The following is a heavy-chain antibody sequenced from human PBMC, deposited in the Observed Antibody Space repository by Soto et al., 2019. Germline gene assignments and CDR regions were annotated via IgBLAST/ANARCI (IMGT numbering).Heavy chain of an antibody. CDR2: IYYSGST. CDR3: AGKNSSGWMSNAFDI. Sequence: SETLSLTCTVSGGSISSSSYYWGWIRQPPGKGLEWIGSIYYSGSTYYNPSLKSRVTISVDTSKNQFSLKLSSVTAADTAVYYCAGKNSSGWMSNAFDIWGQGTMVTVSS. V-gene: IGHV4-39*01. CDR1: GGSISSSSYY. J-gene: IGHJ3*02. D-gene: IGHD6-19*01.